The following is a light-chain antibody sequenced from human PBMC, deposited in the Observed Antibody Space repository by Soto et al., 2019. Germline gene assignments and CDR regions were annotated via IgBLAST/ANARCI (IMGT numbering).Light chain of an antibody. CDR1: QSISTE. V-gene: IGKV3-15*01. CDR3: QQGHNWPLT. Sequence: EIVMTQSPATLSVSPGERATLSCRASQSISTELAWYQQKPGQPPRLLIYSASTTATGVPARFTGSGSGSEFPLTISGLQSEDFAVYYCQQGHNWPLTFGQGTRLEI. J-gene: IGKJ2*01. CDR2: SAS.